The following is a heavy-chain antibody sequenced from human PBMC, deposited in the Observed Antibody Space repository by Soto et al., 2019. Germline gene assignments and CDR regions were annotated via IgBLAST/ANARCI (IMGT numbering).Heavy chain of an antibody. J-gene: IGHJ3*02. CDR1: GGSISSSSYY. CDR3: SGPKAAAAGTSSYAFDI. V-gene: IGHV4-39*01. CDR2: IYYSGST. D-gene: IGHD6-13*01. Sequence: QLQLQESGPGLVKPSETLSLTCTVSGGSISSSSYYWGWIRQPPGKGREWIGSIYYSGSTYSNPSLKIRVPISVAGATYQFSLKLSLVTVADTAVYLCSGPKAAAAGTSSYAFDIWGQGTMVTVSS.